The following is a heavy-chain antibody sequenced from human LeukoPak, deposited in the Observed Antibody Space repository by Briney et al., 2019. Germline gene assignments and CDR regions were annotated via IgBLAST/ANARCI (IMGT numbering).Heavy chain of an antibody. V-gene: IGHV3-30*18. J-gene: IGHJ6*03. Sequence: GGSLSLSCAASGFTFSSYGMHWVRQAPGKGLEWGEVISYDGSNKYYADSVKGRFTISRDNSRNTLYLQMNSLRAEDTAVYYCAKDASSSWYIYYYYYMDVWGKGTTVTVSS. CDR3: AKDASSSWYIYYYYYMDV. CDR1: GFTFSSYG. D-gene: IGHD6-13*01. CDR2: ISYDGSNK.